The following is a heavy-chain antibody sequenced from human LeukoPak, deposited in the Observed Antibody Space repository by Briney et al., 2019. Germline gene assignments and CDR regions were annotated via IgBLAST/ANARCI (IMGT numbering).Heavy chain of an antibody. D-gene: IGHD6-19*01. J-gene: IGHJ4*02. CDR2: ISSGSSYI. CDR3: VGGKGAGY. V-gene: IGHV3-21*01. Sequence: GGSLRLSCAASGFTFTSYSMNWVRQAPGKGLEWVSSISSGSSYIYYADSVKGRFTISRDNAKNSLYLQMNSLRAEDTAVYYCVGGKGAGYWGQGTLVTVSS. CDR1: GFTFTSYS.